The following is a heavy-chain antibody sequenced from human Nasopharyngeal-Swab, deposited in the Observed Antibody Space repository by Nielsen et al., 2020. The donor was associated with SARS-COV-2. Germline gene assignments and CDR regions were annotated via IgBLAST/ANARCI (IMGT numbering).Heavy chain of an antibody. CDR2: IKQDEGEK. V-gene: IGHV3-7*01. CDR3: AREGYGAYGDHPDH. CDR1: GFTFASYW. D-gene: IGHD4/OR15-4a*01. Sequence: GESLKISCAASGFTFASYWMSWVRQAPRKGLEWVANIKQDEGEKYYVDSVKGRFTIARDNAKNSVYLQMNSLRVEDTAVYYCAREGYGAYGDHPDHWGQGTLVTVSS. J-gene: IGHJ4*02.